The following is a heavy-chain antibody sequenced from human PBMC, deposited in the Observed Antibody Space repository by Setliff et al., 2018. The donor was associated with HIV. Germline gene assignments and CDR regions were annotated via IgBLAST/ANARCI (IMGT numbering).Heavy chain of an antibody. D-gene: IGHD1-26*01. V-gene: IGHV4-61*09. CDR2: IYTTGST. J-gene: IGHJ3*02. Sequence: PSETLSLTCTVSGGSIGGGSHYWSWIRQPAGKGLEWIGHIYTTGSTNYNPSLKSRVTISADTSNNQFSLRLTSMTAADTAVYYCAKTSVGATGLYAFDIWGQGTMVTVS. CDR1: GGSIGGGSHY. CDR3: AKTSVGATGLYAFDI.